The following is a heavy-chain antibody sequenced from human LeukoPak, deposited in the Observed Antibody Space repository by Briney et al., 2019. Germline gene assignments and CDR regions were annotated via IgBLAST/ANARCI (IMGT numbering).Heavy chain of an antibody. CDR1: GFTFSSYG. J-gene: IGHJ4*02. D-gene: IGHD2-15*01. CDR2: ISYDGSNK. CDR3: AKSGDCSGGSCYLDY. V-gene: IGHV3-30*18. Sequence: GGSLRLSRAASGFTFSSYGMHWVRQAPCKGLEWVAVISYDGSNKYYADSVKGRFTISRDNSKNTLYLQMNSLRAEDTAVYYCAKSGDCSGGSCYLDYWGQGTLVTVSS.